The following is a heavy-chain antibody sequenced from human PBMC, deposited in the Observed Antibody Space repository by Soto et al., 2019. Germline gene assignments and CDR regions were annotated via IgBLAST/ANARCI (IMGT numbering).Heavy chain of an antibody. V-gene: IGHV4-34*01. CDR3: ARNYCSSTSCYNWFDP. CDR2: INHSGST. D-gene: IGHD2-2*01. CDR1: GGSFSGYY. J-gene: IGHJ5*02. Sequence: SETLSLTCAVYGGSFSGYYWSWIRQPPGRGLEWIGEINHSGSTNYNPSLKSRVTISVDTSKNQLSLKLSSVTAADTAVYYCARNYCSSTSCYNWFDPWGRGTLVTVSS.